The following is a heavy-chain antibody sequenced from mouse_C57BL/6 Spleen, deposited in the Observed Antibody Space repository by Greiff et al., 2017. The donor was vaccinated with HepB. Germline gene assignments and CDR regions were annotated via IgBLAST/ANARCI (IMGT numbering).Heavy chain of an antibody. V-gene: IGHV1-22*01. CDR3: ARPTEVATRAWFAY. J-gene: IGHJ3*01. CDR1: GYTFTDYN. D-gene: IGHD1-1*01. CDR2: INPNNGGT. Sequence: EVQLQQSGPELVKPGASVKMSCKASGYTFTDYNMHWVKQSHGKSLEWIGYINPNNGGTSYNQKFKGKATLTVNKSSSTAYMELRSLTSEDSAVYYCARPTEVATRAWFAYWGQGTLVTVSA.